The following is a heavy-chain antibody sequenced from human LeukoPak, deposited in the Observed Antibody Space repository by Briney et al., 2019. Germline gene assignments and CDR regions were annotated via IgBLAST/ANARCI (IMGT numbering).Heavy chain of an antibody. CDR2: MNPNSGNT. J-gene: IGHJ5*02. V-gene: IGHV1-8*01. Sequence: ASVKVSCKASGYTFTSYDINWVRQATGQGLEWMGWMNPNSGNTGYAQKFQGGVTMTRNTSISTAYMELSSLRSEDTAVYYCARTTSGWSLPNWFDPWGQGTLVTVSS. D-gene: IGHD6-19*01. CDR3: ARTTSGWSLPNWFDP. CDR1: GYTFTSYD.